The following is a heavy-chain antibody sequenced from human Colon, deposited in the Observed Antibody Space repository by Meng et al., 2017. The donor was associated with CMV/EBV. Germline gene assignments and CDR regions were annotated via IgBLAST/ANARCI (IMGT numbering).Heavy chain of an antibody. V-gene: IGHV3-21*01. D-gene: IGHD6-25*01. J-gene: IGHJ6*02. Sequence: GGSLRLSCAASGFTFSSYWMSWVRQAPGKGLEWVSSISSSSSYIYYADSVKGRFTISRDNAKNSLYLQMNSLRAEDTAVYYCASLLIAATGYYYGMDVWGQGTTVTVSS. CDR1: GFTFSSYW. CDR2: ISSSSSYI. CDR3: ASLLIAATGYYYGMDV.